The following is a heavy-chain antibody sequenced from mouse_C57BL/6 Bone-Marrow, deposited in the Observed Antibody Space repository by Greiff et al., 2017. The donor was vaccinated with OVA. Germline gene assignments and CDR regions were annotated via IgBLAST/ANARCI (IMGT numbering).Heavy chain of an antibody. CDR1: GYTFTDYY. J-gene: IGHJ4*01. V-gene: IGHV1-26*01. CDR2: INPNNGGT. CDR3: AREGEHPSDY. Sequence: EVQLQQSGPELVKPGASVKISCKASGYTFTDYYMNWVKQSHGKSLEWIGDINPNNGGTSYNQKFKGKATLTVDKSSSTAYMELRSLTSEDSAVYYCAREGEHPSDYWGQGTSVTVSS.